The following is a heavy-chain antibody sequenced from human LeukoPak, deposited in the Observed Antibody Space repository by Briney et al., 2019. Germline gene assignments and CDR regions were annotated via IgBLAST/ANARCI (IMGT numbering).Heavy chain of an antibody. CDR2: ISGSGGST. Sequence: GGSLRLSCAASEFIFNSYTMSWVRQAPGKGLEWVSSISGSGGSTFYADSVKGRFTISRDNSKNTLYLQMNSLRAEDTAVYYCAKGITMIVVVISFDYWGQGTLVTVSS. CDR3: AKGITMIVVVISFDY. CDR1: EFIFNSYT. D-gene: IGHD3-22*01. V-gene: IGHV3-23*01. J-gene: IGHJ4*02.